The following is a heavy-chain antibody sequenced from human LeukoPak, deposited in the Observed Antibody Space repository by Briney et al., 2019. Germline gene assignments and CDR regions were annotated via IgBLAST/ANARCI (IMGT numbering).Heavy chain of an antibody. CDR3: ARAQAVAGRNWFDP. J-gene: IGHJ5*02. CDR2: IIPIFGTA. CDR1: GGTFSSYV. V-gene: IGHV1-69*05. Sequence: SVKVSCKASGGTFSSYVISWVRQAPGQGLEWMGGIIPIFGTANYAQKFQGRVTITTDEFTSTAYRELRDQRSEDTAVYYCARAQAVAGRNWFDPWGQGNLVTVST. D-gene: IGHD6-19*01.